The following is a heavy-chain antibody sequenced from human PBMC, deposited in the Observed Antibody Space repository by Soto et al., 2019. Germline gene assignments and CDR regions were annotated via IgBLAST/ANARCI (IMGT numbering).Heavy chain of an antibody. V-gene: IGHV4-4*02. J-gene: IGHJ4*02. CDR3: ARHILVTGTRGFDF. Sequence: QVQLQESGPGLVKPSETLSLTCAVSGDSLSGTYWWSWVRQAPGGGLKWIGELSYSGTTHYDPSLMSRFNISMDKSRSEFSLTLISVTAADSASYYCARHILVTGTRGFDFWGQGILVTVSS. CDR2: LSYSGTT. CDR1: GDSLSGTYW. D-gene: IGHD6-19*01.